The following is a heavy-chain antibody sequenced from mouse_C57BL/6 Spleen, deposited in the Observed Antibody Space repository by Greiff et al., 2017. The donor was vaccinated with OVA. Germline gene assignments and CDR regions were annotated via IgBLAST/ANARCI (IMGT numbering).Heavy chain of an antibody. Sequence: VQLQQSGPVLVKPGASVKMSCKASGYTFTDYYMNWVKQSHGKSLEWIGVINPYNGGTSYNQTFKGKATLTVDKASSTAYMELNSLTSEDSAVYYCARSIYDGYPFDYWGQGTTLTVSS. D-gene: IGHD2-3*01. J-gene: IGHJ2*01. CDR2: INPYNGGT. CDR1: GYTFTDYY. V-gene: IGHV1-19*01. CDR3: ARSIYDGYPFDY.